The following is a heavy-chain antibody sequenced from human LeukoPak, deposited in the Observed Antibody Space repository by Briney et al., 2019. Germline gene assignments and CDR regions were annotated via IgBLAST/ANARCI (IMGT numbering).Heavy chain of an antibody. CDR2: INHSGST. CDR3: ARVDYYYMDV. Sequence: SETLSLTCAVYGGSFTGYYWSWIRQPPGKGLEWIGEINHSGSTNYNPSLKRRVTISVDTSKNQFSLKLSSVTAADTAVYYCARVDYYYMDVWGKGTTVTVSS. V-gene: IGHV4-34*01. J-gene: IGHJ6*03. CDR1: GGSFTGYY.